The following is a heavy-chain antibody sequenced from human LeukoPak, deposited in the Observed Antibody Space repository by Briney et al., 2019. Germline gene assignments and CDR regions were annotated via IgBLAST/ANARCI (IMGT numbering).Heavy chain of an antibody. CDR3: ARMTTVTRFDP. D-gene: IGHD4-11*01. Sequence: PSETLSLTCTVSGGSISSYYWSWIRQPPGKGLEWIGYIYYSGSTNYNPSLKSRVTISVDTSKNQFSLKLSSVTAADTAVYYCARMTTVTRFDPWGQGTLVTVSP. J-gene: IGHJ5*02. CDR1: GGSISSYY. V-gene: IGHV4-59*01. CDR2: IYYSGST.